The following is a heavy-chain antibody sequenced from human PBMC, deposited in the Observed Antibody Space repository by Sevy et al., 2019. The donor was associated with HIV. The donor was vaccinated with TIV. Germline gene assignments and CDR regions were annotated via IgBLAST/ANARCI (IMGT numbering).Heavy chain of an antibody. CDR3: ASYRYGSGSYYNRKLPKFDY. CDR2: IYHSGST. D-gene: IGHD3-10*01. Sequence: SETLSLTCAVSGGSISSSNWWSWVRQPPGKGLEWIGEIYHSGSTNYNPSLKSRVTISVDKSKNQFSLKLSSVTAADTAVYYCASYRYGSGSYYNRKLPKFDYWGQGTLVTVSS. V-gene: IGHV4-4*02. J-gene: IGHJ4*02. CDR1: GGSISSSNW.